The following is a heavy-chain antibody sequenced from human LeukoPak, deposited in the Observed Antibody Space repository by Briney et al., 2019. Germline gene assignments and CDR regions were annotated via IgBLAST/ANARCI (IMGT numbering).Heavy chain of an antibody. CDR1: GFTFSSYE. D-gene: IGHD1-26*01. CDR2: ISSSGSTI. Sequence: PGGSLRLSCAASGFTFSSYEMHWVRQAPGKGLEWVSYISSSGSTIYYADSVKGRFTISRDNAKNSLYLQMNSLRAEDTAVYYCARAGSGRSPDWFDPWGQGTLVTVSS. V-gene: IGHV3-48*03. CDR3: ARAGSGRSPDWFDP. J-gene: IGHJ5*02.